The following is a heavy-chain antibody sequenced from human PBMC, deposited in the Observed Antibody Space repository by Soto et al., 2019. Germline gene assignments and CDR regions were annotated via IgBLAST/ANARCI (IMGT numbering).Heavy chain of an antibody. V-gene: IGHV3-23*01. CDR1: GFTFSSYA. J-gene: IGHJ4*02. CDR2: ISGSGGRI. Sequence: EVQLLESGGGLVQPGGSLRLSCAASGFTFSSYAMSWVRQAPGKGLEWVSVISGSGGRIYYADSVKGRLTISRDNSKHTLYLQMNSLRDEDTAIYYCAKERRLERGDFDYWGQGTLVTVSS. CDR3: AKERRLERGDFDY. D-gene: IGHD1-1*01.